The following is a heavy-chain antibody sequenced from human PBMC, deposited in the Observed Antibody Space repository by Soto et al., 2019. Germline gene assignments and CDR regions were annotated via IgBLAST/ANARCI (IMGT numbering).Heavy chain of an antibody. V-gene: IGHV1-69*02. CDR1: GGTFSSYT. J-gene: IGHJ4*02. D-gene: IGHD5-12*01. CDR3: SIRVATITRGDY. CDR2: IIPILGIA. Sequence: QVQLVQSGAEVKKPGSSVKVSCKASGGTFSSYTISWVRQAPGQGLEWMGRIIPILGIANYAQKFQGRVTITADKSPSTAYMELSSLRSEDTAVYYCSIRVATITRGDYWGQGTLVTVSS.